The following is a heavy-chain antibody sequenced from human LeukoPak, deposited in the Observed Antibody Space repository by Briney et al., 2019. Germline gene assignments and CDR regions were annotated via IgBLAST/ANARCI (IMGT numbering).Heavy chain of an antibody. CDR2: IIPIFGTA. D-gene: IGHD3-10*01. Sequence: ASVKVSCKASGYTFSSYGISWVRQAPGQGLEWMGGIIPIFGTANYAQKFQGRVTITTDESTSTAYMELSSLRSEDTAVYYCARGGAPDYYYYMDVWGKGTTVTVSS. J-gene: IGHJ6*03. V-gene: IGHV1-69*05. CDR1: GYTFSSYG. CDR3: ARGGAPDYYYYMDV.